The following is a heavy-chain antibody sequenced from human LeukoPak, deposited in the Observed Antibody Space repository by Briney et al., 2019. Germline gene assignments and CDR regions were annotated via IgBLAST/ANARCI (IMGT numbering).Heavy chain of an antibody. CDR1: GGSISSYY. D-gene: IGHD3-16*01. CDR2: IYTSGST. Sequence: PSETLSLTCTVSGGSISSYYWSWIRQPAGKGLEWIGRIYTSGSTNYNPSLKSRVTMSVDTSKNQFSLKLSSVTAADTAVYYCARDGGHSSYYYYMDVWGKGTTVTVSS. CDR3: ARDGGHSSYYYYMDV. V-gene: IGHV4-4*07. J-gene: IGHJ6*03.